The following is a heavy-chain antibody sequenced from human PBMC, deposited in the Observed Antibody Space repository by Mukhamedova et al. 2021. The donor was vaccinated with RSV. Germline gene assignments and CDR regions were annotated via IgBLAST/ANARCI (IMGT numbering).Heavy chain of an antibody. D-gene: IGHD3-16*01. J-gene: IGHJ4*02. CDR3: TRHQVISARFGGFDS. Sequence: MGWVRQMPGKGLECMGIIYPGDSDTRYSPSFQGQVTISADKSSDTAYLQWNSLKASDTAMYYCTRHQVISARFGGFDSWGQGTLVT. CDR2: IYPGDSDT. V-gene: IGHV5-51*01.